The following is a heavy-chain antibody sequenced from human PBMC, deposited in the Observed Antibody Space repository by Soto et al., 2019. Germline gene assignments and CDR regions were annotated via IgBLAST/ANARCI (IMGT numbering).Heavy chain of an antibody. CDR3: ARDSYSSSWYAAFDI. Sequence: KSSETLSLTCTVSGGSISSGGYYWSWIRQHPGKGLEWIGYIYYSGSTYYNPSLKSRVTISVDTSKNQFSLKLSSVTAADTAVYYCARDSYSSSWYAAFDIWGQGTMVTVSS. V-gene: IGHV4-31*03. J-gene: IGHJ3*02. D-gene: IGHD6-13*01. CDR2: IYYSGST. CDR1: GGSISSGGYY.